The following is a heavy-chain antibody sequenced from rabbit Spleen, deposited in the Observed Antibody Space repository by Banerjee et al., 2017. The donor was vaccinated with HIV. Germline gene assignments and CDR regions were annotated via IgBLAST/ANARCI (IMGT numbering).Heavy chain of an antibody. CDR2: IHAGSSGVT. V-gene: IGHV1S40*01. CDR1: GFSFSNNYY. D-gene: IGHD1-1*01. J-gene: IGHJ6*01. Sequence: QSLEESGGDLVKPGASLTLTCTASGFSFSNNYYMCWVRQAPGKGLEWIACIHAGSSGVTYYANWAKGRFTISKTSSTTVTLQMTSLTAADTATYFCARDLVGVIGWNFYLWGQGTLVTVS. CDR3: ARDLVGVIGWNFYL.